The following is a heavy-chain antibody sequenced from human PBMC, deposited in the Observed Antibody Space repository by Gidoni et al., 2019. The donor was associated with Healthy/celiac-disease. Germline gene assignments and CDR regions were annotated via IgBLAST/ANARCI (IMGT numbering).Heavy chain of an antibody. CDR3: ASDCSSTSCYNYYYYGMDV. D-gene: IGHD2-2*02. J-gene: IGHJ6*02. V-gene: IGHV3-23*01. CDR2: IRGSGGST. Sequence: EVQLLESGGGLVQPGGSLRLSCAASGFTFSSYAMSWGRQAPGKGLEWVSVIRGSGGSTYDADSVKGRFTISRDNSKNTLYLQMNSLRAEDTAVYYCASDCSSTSCYNYYYYGMDVWGQGTTVTVSS. CDR1: GFTFSSYA.